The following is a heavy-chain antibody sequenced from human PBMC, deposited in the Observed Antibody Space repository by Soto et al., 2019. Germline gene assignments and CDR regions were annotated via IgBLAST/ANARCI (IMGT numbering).Heavy chain of an antibody. CDR3: ATLPNYYGSGSYYSPDY. CDR1: GGSISSSDW. D-gene: IGHD3-10*01. CDR2: IYHSGST. Sequence: QVQLQESGPGLVKPSGTLSLTCAVSGGSISSSDWWSWVRQPPGKGLEWIGEIYHSGSTNYNPSLKSRVTISVDKSKNQFSLKLSSVTAADTAMYYCATLPNYYGSGSYYSPDYWGQGTLVTVSS. J-gene: IGHJ4*02. V-gene: IGHV4-4*02.